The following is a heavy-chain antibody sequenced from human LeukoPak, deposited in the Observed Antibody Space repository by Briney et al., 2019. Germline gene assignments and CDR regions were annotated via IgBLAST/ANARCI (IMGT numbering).Heavy chain of an antibody. Sequence: PGGSLRLSYAASGFTFSSYGMHWVRQAPGKGLEWVSYISSSGDILYYADSVKGRFTISRDNAKNSLYLQMNSLRAEDTAVYYCARETAYGDYISYYYYYGMDVWGQGTTVTVSS. CDR3: ARETAYGDYISYYYYYGMDV. J-gene: IGHJ6*02. CDR1: GFTFSSYG. D-gene: IGHD4-17*01. CDR2: ISSSGDIL. V-gene: IGHV3-48*04.